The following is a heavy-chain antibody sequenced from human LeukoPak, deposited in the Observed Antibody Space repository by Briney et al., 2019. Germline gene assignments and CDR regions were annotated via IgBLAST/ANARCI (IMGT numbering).Heavy chain of an antibody. V-gene: IGHV3-23*01. Sequence: PGGSLRLSCAASGFTFSSYAMSWVRQAPGKGLEWVSAISGSGGSTYYADSVKGRFTISRDNAKNSLYLQMNSLRAEDTAVYYCARVEMATTSFDYWGQGTLVTVSS. CDR3: ARVEMATTSFDY. CDR1: GFTFSSYA. J-gene: IGHJ4*02. CDR2: ISGSGGST. D-gene: IGHD5-24*01.